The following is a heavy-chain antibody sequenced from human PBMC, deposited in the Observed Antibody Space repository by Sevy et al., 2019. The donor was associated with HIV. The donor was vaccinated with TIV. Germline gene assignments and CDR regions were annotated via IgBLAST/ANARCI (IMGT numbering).Heavy chain of an antibody. J-gene: IGHJ4*02. CDR1: GFTFSSYD. D-gene: IGHD2-21*01. Sequence: GGSLRLSCAASGFTFSSYDMHWVRQATGKGLEWVSAIGTAGDTYYPGSVKGRFTISRENAKNSLYLQMNSLRAGDTAVYYCARDSGQHTLDYLGQGTLVTVSS. V-gene: IGHV3-13*01. CDR3: ARDSGQHTLDY. CDR2: IGTAGDT.